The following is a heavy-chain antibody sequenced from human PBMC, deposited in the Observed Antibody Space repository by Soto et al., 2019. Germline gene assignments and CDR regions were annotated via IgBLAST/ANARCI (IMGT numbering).Heavy chain of an antibody. CDR3: TRAYDYIWGWFDP. V-gene: IGHV4-59*08. CDR1: GGSMTNEY. J-gene: IGHJ5*02. D-gene: IGHD3-16*01. CDR2: MYYNGRT. Sequence: QVQLQESGPGLVKPSETLSLICTVSGGSMTNEYWSWIRQSPGKGLEWIGYMYYNGRTNYNPSLKSRVTFSIDMSRNQFSLKLSSVTAADTAVYYCTRAYDYIWGWFDPWCQGTLVTVSS.